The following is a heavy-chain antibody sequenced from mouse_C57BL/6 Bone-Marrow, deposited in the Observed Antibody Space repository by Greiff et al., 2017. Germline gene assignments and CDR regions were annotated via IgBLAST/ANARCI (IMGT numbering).Heavy chain of an antibody. CDR1: GYTFTSYG. CDR3: ASFYYYGSSYDY. D-gene: IGHD1-1*01. CDR2: IYPRSGNT. Sequence: LQGVESGAELARPGASVTLSCKASGYTFTSYGISWVKQRTGQGLEWIGEIYPRSGNTYYNEKFKGKATLTADKSSSTAYMELRSLTSEDSAVYFCASFYYYGSSYDYWGQGTTLTVSS. V-gene: IGHV1-81*01. J-gene: IGHJ2*01.